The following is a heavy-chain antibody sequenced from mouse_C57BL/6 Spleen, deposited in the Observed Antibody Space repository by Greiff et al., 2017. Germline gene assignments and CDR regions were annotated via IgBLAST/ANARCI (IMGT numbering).Heavy chain of an antibody. CDR1: GFTFSDYG. D-gene: IGHD2-3*01. Sequence: EVKLVESGGGLVKPGGSLKLSCAASGFTFSDYGMHWVRQAPEKGLEWVAYISSGSSTIYYADTVKGRFTISRDNAKNTRFLQMTRLRSEDTAMYYGARGSIYDGYYGAYWGQGTLVTVSA. V-gene: IGHV5-17*01. CDR3: ARGSIYDGYYGAY. J-gene: IGHJ3*01. CDR2: ISSGSSTI.